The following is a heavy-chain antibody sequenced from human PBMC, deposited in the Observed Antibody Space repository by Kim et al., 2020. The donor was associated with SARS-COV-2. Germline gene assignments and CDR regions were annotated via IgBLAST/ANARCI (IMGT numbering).Heavy chain of an antibody. CDR3: ARVGYDYVWGSHRDYYYFYVMAV. Sequence: GGSLRLSCAASGFTFSDYYMSWIRQAPGKGLEWVSYISSSSSYTNYADSVKGRFTISRDNAKNSLYLQMNSLRAEDTAVYYCARVGYDYVWGSHRDYYYFYVMAVGGQGPTVPVSS. CDR1: GFTFSDYY. J-gene: IGHJ6*02. CDR2: ISSSSSYT. D-gene: IGHD3-16*02. V-gene: IGHV3-11*05.